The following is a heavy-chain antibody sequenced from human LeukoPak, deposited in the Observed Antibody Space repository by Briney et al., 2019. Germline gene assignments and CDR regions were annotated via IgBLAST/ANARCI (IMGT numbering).Heavy chain of an antibody. J-gene: IGHJ4*02. V-gene: IGHV3-48*03. CDR3: AKDARITMIGVVRGARPYYFDY. CDR2: ISSSGSTI. D-gene: IGHD3-22*01. Sequence: PGGSLRLSCAASGFTFSSYEMNWVRQAPGKGLEWVSYISSSGSTIYYADSVKGRFTISRDNAKNSLYLQMNSLRVEDTAVYYCAKDARITMIGVVRGARPYYFDYWGQGTLVTVS. CDR1: GFTFSSYE.